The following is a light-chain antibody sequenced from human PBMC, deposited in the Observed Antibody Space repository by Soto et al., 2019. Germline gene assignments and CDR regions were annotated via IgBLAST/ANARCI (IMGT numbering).Light chain of an antibody. Sequence: IALTQSSVTMPLSPMENASVSCRASQSVSSYLAWYQQKPGQAPRLLIYDASNRATGIPARFSGSGSGTDFTLTISSLEPEDFAVYYCQQYGRSGTFGQGTKVDI. CDR2: DAS. V-gene: IGKV3-11*01. CDR1: QSVSSY. J-gene: IGKJ1*01. CDR3: QQYGRSGT.